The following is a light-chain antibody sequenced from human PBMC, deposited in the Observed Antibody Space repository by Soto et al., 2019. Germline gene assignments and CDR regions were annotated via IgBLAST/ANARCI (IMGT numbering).Light chain of an antibody. J-gene: IGKJ1*01. V-gene: IGKV1-39*01. CDR2: GAS. CDR1: HSISSY. CDR3: QQSDNIPRT. Sequence: IQRTQSPSSLSASVVDRATITCRASHSISSYLNWYQQERGKAPRLLIYGASSLESGVPSRFSGSGSGTDFTLTISSLQPEDFATYYCQQSDNIPRTFGQGTKVDI.